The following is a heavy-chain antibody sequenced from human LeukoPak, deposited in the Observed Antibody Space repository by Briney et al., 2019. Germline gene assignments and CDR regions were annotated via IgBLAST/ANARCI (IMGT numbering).Heavy chain of an antibody. D-gene: IGHD3-22*01. CDR3: ARRDYYDSSGSFDY. CDR2: IIPIFGTA. J-gene: IGHJ4*02. V-gene: IGHV1-69*01. CDR1: GGTFSSYA. Sequence: EASVKVSCKASGGTFSSYAISWVRQAPGQGLEWMGGIIPIFGTANYAQKFQGRVTITADESASTAYMELSSLRSGDTAVYYRARRDYYDSSGSFDYWGQGTLVTVSS.